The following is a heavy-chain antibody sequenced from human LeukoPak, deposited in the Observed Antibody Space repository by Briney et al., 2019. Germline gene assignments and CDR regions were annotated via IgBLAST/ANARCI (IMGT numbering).Heavy chain of an antibody. CDR1: GESFSGHC. D-gene: IGHD4-17*01. V-gene: IGHV4-34*01. CDR2: INHSGST. CDR3: ARHPRLRPYYFDY. Sequence: SETLTLTCAVYGESFSGHCWSWIRQPPGKGLEWIGEINHSGSTNYSPSLKSRVTISLDTSKNQFSLNLSSVTAADTAVYYCARHPRLRPYYFDYWGQGTLVTVSS. J-gene: IGHJ4*02.